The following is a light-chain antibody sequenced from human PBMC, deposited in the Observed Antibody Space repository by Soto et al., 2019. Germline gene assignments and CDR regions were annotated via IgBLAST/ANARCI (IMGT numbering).Light chain of an antibody. CDR1: SSNIGAGYN. CDR3: QSYDSSLSGWV. J-gene: IGLJ3*02. Sequence: QPVLTQPPSVSRAPGQRVTISCTGSSSNIGAGYNGHWYQQLPGTAPKLLIYGNSNRPSGVPDRFSGSKSGTSASLAITGLQAEDEADYYCQSYDSSLSGWVFGGGTKVTVL. V-gene: IGLV1-40*01. CDR2: GNS.